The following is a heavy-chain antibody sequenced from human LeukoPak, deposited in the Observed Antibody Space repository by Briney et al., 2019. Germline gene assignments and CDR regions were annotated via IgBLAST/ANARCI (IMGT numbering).Heavy chain of an antibody. Sequence: GGSLRLSCAASGFTFSSYGMHWVRQAPGKGLEWVAVISYDGSNKYYADSVKGRFTISRDNSKNTLYLQMNSLRAEDTAVYYCAKDRAYSGSYYVAEYFQHWGQGTLVTVSS. CDR1: GFTFSSYG. CDR3: AKDRAYSGSYYVAEYFQH. D-gene: IGHD1-26*01. J-gene: IGHJ1*01. CDR2: ISYDGSNK. V-gene: IGHV3-30*18.